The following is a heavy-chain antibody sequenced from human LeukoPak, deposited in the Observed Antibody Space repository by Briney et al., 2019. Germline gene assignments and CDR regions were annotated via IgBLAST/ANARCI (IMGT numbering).Heavy chain of an antibody. J-gene: IGHJ4*02. Sequence: GGSLRLSCAVSGFSVTNNYMSWVRQAPGKGLEWVSVFYVGGATYYADSVKGRFTISRDNSENTLYLQMKSLRAEDTAVYYCARGCYYERSGYCPFDYWGPGTLVTVSS. CDR3: ARGCYYERSGYCPFDY. CDR2: FYVGGAT. V-gene: IGHV3-53*01. D-gene: IGHD3-22*01. CDR1: GFSVTNNY.